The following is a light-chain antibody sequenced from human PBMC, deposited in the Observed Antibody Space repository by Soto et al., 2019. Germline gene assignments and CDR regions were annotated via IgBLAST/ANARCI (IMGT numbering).Light chain of an antibody. J-gene: IGLJ2*01. CDR1: SSDVGGYNY. CDR3: SSYTSSSTLV. V-gene: IGLV2-14*01. CDR2: EVS. Sequence: QSALTQPASVSGSPGQSITISCTGTSSDVGGYNYVSWYQQYPGKAPKLMISEVSNRPSGVSDRFSGSKSGSTASLTISGLQAEDEADYYCSSYTSSSTLVFGGGTKLTVL.